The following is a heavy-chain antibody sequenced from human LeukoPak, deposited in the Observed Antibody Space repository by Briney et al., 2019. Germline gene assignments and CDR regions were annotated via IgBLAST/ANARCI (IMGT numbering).Heavy chain of an antibody. CDR2: INWNGGSR. D-gene: IGHD3/OR15-3a*01. J-gene: IGHJ6*03. CDR3: ARGAADDLYYMDV. CDR1: GFTFYDFG. Sequence: GGSLRLSCAASGFTFYDFGMSWVRQAPGKGPELDSGINWNGGSRGYADSVKGRFTMSRDNAKNSLYLQMNSLRAEDTALYYCARGAADDLYYMDVWGKGITVTVSS. V-gene: IGHV3-20*04.